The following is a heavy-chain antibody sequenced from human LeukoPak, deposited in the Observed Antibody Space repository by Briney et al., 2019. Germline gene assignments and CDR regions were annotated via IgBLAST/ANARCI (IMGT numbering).Heavy chain of an antibody. Sequence: SETLSLTCTVSGGSVTSGSYYWSWIRQPPGKTLEWIGYISYTGTTNYNPSLRSRVTISVDMSMNQIFLKLNSVTAADTAVYYCARNVRQSWGWQYFDLWGRGTLVTVSS. V-gene: IGHV4-61*01. CDR1: GGSVTSGSYY. J-gene: IGHJ2*01. CDR3: ARNVRQSWGWQYFDL. CDR2: ISYTGTT. D-gene: IGHD7-27*01.